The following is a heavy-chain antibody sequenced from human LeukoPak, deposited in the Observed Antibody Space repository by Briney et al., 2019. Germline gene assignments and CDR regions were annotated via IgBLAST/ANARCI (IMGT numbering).Heavy chain of an antibody. J-gene: IGHJ4*02. CDR3: ARVRRDGSGST. D-gene: IGHD3-10*01. V-gene: IGHV1-8*01. Sequence: ASVKVSCKASGYTFTSYDMNWVRQATGQGVEWMGWMNTNSGNTGYAQKFQGRVTMTRNTSISTAYMELSSLRSEDTAVYYCARVRRDGSGSTWGQGTLVTVSS. CDR2: MNTNSGNT. CDR1: GYTFTSYD.